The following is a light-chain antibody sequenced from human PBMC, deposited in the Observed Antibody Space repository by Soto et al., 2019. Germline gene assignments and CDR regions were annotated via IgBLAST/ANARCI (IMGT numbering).Light chain of an antibody. CDR3: AAWDDSLSGDYV. CDR1: SSNIGSNY. Sequence: QSVLTQPPSASGTPGQRVTISCSGSSSNIGSNYVYWYQQLPGTAPKLLIYRNNQRPSGVPDRFSGSKSGTSASLAISGLRSEDEADYYCAAWDDSLSGDYVFGTVTKVTV. CDR2: RNN. J-gene: IGLJ1*01. V-gene: IGLV1-47*01.